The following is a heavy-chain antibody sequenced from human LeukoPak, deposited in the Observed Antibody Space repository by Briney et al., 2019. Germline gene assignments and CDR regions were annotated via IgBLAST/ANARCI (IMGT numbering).Heavy chain of an antibody. J-gene: IGHJ5*02. CDR3: ARREKFSWFDP. Sequence: SETLSLTCTVSGGSISSGGYYWSWIRQPPGKGLEWIGYIYHSGSTYYNPSLKSRVTISVDTSKNQFSLKLSSVTAADTAVYYCARREKFSWFDPWGQGTLVTVSS. CDR1: GGSISSGGYY. V-gene: IGHV4-30-2*02. CDR2: IYHSGST.